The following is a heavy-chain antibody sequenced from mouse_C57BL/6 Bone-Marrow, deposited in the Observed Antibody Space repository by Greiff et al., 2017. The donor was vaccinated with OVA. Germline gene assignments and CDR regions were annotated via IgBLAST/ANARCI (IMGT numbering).Heavy chain of an antibody. CDR3: ARAVACYYDAMDY. CDR2: IDPNSGGT. CDR1: GYTFTSYW. J-gene: IGHJ4*01. D-gene: IGHD1-1*02. V-gene: IGHV1-72*01. Sequence: QVQLQQPGAELVKPGASVKLSCKASGYTFTSYWMHWVKQRPGRGLEWIGSIDPNSGGTKYNEKFKSKATLTVDKSSSTAYMQLSSLTSEDSAVYYCARAVACYYDAMDYWGQGTSVTVSS.